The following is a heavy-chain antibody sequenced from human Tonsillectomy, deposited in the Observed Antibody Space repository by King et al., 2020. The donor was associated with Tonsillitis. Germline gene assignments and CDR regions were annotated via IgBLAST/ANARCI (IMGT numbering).Heavy chain of an antibody. J-gene: IGHJ4*02. CDR2: ISSSSSYI. CDR3: ARVIRYCYIVTCYSYCDY. CDR1: GFTFSSYS. V-gene: IGHV3-21*01. D-gene: IGHD3-9*01. Sequence: QLVQSGGGLVKPGGSLRLSCAASGFTFSSYSMNWVRQAPGKGLEWVSSISSSSSYIYYADSVKGRFTISRDNAKNSLYLQMNSLRAEDTAVYYCARVIRYCYIVTCYSYCDYWGQGTLVTVSS.